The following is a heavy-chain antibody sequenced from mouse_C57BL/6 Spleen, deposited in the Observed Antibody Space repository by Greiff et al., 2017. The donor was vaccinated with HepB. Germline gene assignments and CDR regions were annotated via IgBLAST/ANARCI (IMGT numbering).Heavy chain of an antibody. CDR2: IYPRSGNT. J-gene: IGHJ3*01. V-gene: IGHV1-81*01. CDR3: ARSGSNYAWFAY. D-gene: IGHD2-5*01. Sequence: QVQLQQSGAELARPGASVKLSCKASGYTFTSYGISWVKQRTGQGLEWIGEIYPRSGNTYYNEKFKGKATLTADKSSSTAYMELRSLTSEDSAVYFCARSGSNYAWFAYWGQGTLVTVSA. CDR1: GYTFTSYG.